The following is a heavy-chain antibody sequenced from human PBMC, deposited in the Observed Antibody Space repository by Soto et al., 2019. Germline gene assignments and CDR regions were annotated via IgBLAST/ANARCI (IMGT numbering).Heavy chain of an antibody. CDR2: IYYSGST. D-gene: IGHD5-12*01. CDR3: AGGGGYDYKDWFDP. Sequence: QLQLQESGPGLVKPSETLSLTCTVSGGSISSSSYYWGWIRQPPGKGLEWIGSIYYSGSTSYNPSLKSRVTISVDKSKSQFSLKLSSVTAADTAVYYCAGGGGYDYKDWFDPWGQGTLVTVSS. V-gene: IGHV4-39*01. J-gene: IGHJ5*02. CDR1: GGSISSSSYY.